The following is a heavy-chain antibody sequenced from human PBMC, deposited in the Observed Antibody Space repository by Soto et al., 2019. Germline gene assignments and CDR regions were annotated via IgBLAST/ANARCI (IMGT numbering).Heavy chain of an antibody. J-gene: IGHJ4*02. Sequence: QEQMVQSGGGVVQPGRSLRLSCAASPFTFRSYSMHWVRQAPGKGLELVTSISYDGSKESYADSVKGRFAVSRDNSKNTLYLQMNSLRPEDTAVYYCARYCNGGACYSASLDYWGQGTQVTVSS. CDR3: ARYCNGGACYSASLDY. D-gene: IGHD2-15*01. CDR2: ISYDGSKE. V-gene: IGHV3-30*09. CDR1: PFTFRSYS.